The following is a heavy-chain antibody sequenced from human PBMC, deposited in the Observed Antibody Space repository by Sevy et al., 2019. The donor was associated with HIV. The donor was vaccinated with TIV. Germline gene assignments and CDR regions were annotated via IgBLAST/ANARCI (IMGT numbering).Heavy chain of an antibody. CDR1: GGTFSSYA. CDR3: ARDSGYCSGGSCYSLSFDY. D-gene: IGHD2-15*01. V-gene: IGHV1-69*13. J-gene: IGHJ4*02. CDR2: IIPIFGTA. Sequence: ASVKVSCKASGGTFSSYAISWVRQAPGQGLEWMGGIIPIFGTANYAQKFQGRVTITADESTSTAYMGLSSLRSEDTAVYYCARDSGYCSGGSCYSLSFDYWGQGTLVTVSS.